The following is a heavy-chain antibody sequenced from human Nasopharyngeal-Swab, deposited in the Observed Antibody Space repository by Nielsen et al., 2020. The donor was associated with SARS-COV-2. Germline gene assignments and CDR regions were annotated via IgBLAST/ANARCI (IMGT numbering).Heavy chain of an antibody. CDR3: VRDYTVNYYGLSTDYYAPLDS. D-gene: IGHD3-9*01. CDR1: GFNFRNFA. CDR2: IIENGADT. Sequence: GESLKISCAASGFNFRNFAMSWVRQAPGKGLEWVSGIIENGADTYYADSVKGRSTIFRGNSKNTLYLQMDSLSAEDTAVYYCVRDYTVNYYGLSTDYYAPLDSWGQGTLVTVSS. V-gene: IGHV3-23*01. J-gene: IGHJ4*02.